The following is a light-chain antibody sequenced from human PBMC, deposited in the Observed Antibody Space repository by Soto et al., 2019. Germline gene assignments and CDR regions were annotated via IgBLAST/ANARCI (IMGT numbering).Light chain of an antibody. V-gene: IGLV2-8*01. CDR1: SSDVGGYNY. CDR3: NSYAGSNNWV. CDR2: EVS. J-gene: IGLJ3*02. Sequence: QSALTQPPSASGSPGQSVTISCTGTSSDVGGYNYVSWYQQHPGKAPKLMIYEVSTRPSGVPDRFSGSKSGNTASLTVSGLQADDEADYYCNSYAGSNNWVFGGGTKLTVL.